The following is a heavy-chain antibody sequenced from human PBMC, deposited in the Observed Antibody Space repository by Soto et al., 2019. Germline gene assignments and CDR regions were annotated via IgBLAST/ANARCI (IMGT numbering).Heavy chain of an antibody. D-gene: IGHD2-21*01. Sequence: ETLSLTCSVSGSSIITSYYWGWIRQSPEKGLEWIGSAYYSGSTYYNPSLKSRVTIFVDTSKSQFSLMLGSVTAADTAVYYWARHDWARFYGMDVWGQGTTVTVSS. V-gene: IGHV4-39*01. CDR1: GSSIITSYY. J-gene: IGHJ6*02. CDR2: AYYSGST. CDR3: ARHDWARFYGMDV.